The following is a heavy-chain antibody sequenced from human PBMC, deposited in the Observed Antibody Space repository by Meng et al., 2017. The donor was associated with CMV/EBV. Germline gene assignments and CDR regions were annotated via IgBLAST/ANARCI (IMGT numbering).Heavy chain of an antibody. Sequence: GESLKISCAASGFTFSSYAMSWVRQAPGKGLEWVSAISGSGGSTYYADSVKGRFTISRDNSKNTLYLQMNSLRAEDTAVYFCASLGDNVVVPAAIRFDYWGQGTLVTVSS. CDR1: GFTFSSYA. J-gene: IGHJ4*02. CDR3: ASLGDNVVVPAAIRFDY. D-gene: IGHD2-2*01. V-gene: IGHV3-23*01. CDR2: ISGSGGST.